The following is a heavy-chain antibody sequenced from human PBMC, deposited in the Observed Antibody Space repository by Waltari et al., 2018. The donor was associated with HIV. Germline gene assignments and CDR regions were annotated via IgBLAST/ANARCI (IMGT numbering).Heavy chain of an antibody. Sequence: QVQLVQYGAEVKKPGASVRVSCKASGYTFSNYAMNWVRQASGQGLEWMGWMNPNSGATGYAQKFQGRVSMTRSTSIRTAYMELSSLTSEDTAVYYCARTDRGVNGQEFDYWGQGTLVTVSS. CDR2: MNPNSGAT. J-gene: IGHJ4*02. V-gene: IGHV1-8*01. CDR3: ARTDRGVNGQEFDY. D-gene: IGHD3-10*01. CDR1: GYTFSNYA.